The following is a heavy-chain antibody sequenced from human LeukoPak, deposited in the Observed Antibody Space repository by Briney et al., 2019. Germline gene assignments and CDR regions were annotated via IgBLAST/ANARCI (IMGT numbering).Heavy chain of an antibody. D-gene: IGHD2-15*01. CDR2: ISGSGGST. J-gene: IGHJ2*01. CDR3: AKDGYYCSGGSCLPRYFDL. Sequence: GGSLRLSCAASGFTFSRYGMHWVRQAPGKGPEWVSAISGSGGSTYYADSVKGRFTISRDNSKNTLYLQMNSLRAEDTAVYYCAKDGYYCSGGSCLPRYFDLWGRGTLVTVSS. V-gene: IGHV3-23*01. CDR1: GFTFSRYG.